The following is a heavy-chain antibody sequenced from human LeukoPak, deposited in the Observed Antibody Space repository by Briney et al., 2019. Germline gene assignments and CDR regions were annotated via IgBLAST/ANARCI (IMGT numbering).Heavy chain of an antibody. CDR1: GFTFSSYS. Sequence: GGSVRLSCAASGFTFSSYSMNWVRQAPGKGLEWVSSISSSSSYIYYADSVKGRFTISRDDAKNSLYLQMNSLRAEDTAVYYCARDLVVAGIAVAGLGYWGQGTLVTVSS. D-gene: IGHD6-19*01. CDR2: ISSSSSYI. V-gene: IGHV3-21*01. J-gene: IGHJ4*02. CDR3: ARDLVVAGIAVAGLGY.